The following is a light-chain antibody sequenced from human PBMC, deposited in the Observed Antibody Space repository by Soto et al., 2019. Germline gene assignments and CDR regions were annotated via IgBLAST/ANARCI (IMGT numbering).Light chain of an antibody. V-gene: IGLV2-14*01. J-gene: IGLJ1*01. CDR1: SSDVGGYNF. CDR3: SSYTTSRTLV. CDR2: EVS. Sequence: ALTQPASVSGSPGQSITISCTGTSSDVGGYNFVSWYQQHPGKVPKLMIFEVSNRPSGVSNRFSGSKSGNTASLTISGLQAEDEADYYCSSYTTSRTLVFGPGTKVTGL.